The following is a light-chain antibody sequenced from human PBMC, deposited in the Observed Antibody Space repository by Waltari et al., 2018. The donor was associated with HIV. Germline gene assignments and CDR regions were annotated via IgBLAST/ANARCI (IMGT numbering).Light chain of an antibody. CDR3: QQYNNWPGT. Sequence: EIVMTQSPATLSLSPGERATLSCRASQSVIGNLAWYQQKPGQAPRLLIYGASSRATGIPARFSGSGSGTEFSLTISSLQSEGFAFYYCQQYNNWPGTFGQGTKVEIK. CDR1: QSVIGN. CDR2: GAS. J-gene: IGKJ1*01. V-gene: IGKV3-15*01.